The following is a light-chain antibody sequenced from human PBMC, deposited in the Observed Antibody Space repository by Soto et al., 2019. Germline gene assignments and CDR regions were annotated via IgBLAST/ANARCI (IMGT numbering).Light chain of an antibody. CDR1: QRLSRY. V-gene: IGKV1-39*01. CDR3: QQNYRDTPWT. CDR2: AAS. J-gene: IGKJ1*01. Sequence: IKMTKSQSSLSPLVGERVTITARASQRLSRYVNGYQQKPGKAPTLLISAASSLERGVPSSFSGGGSGTDFTLTISSLQPEDFASYHCQQNYRDTPWTFGQGTKVEVK.